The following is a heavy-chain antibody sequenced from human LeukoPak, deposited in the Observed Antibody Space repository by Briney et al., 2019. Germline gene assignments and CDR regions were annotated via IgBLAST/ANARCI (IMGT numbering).Heavy chain of an antibody. J-gene: IGHJ4*02. CDR2: IYYSGST. CDR3: AGETYSSSWSQVDY. D-gene: IGHD6-13*01. CDR1: GGSISSYY. V-gene: IGHV4-59*12. Sequence: SETLSLTCTVSGGSISSYYWSWIRQPPGKGLEWIGYIYYSGSTNYNPSLKSRVTISVDTSKNQFSLKLSSVTAADTAVYYCAGETYSSSWSQVDYWGQGTLVTVSS.